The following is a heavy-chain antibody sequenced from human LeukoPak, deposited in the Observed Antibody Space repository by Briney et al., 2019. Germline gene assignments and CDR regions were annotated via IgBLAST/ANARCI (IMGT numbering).Heavy chain of an antibody. CDR3: ARYASGWYYFDY. D-gene: IGHD6-13*01. V-gene: IGHV4-34*01. CDR2: INHSGST. J-gene: IGHJ4*02. CDR1: GGSFSGYY. Sequence: SETLSLTCAVYGGSFSGYYWSWIRQPPGKGLEWIGEINHSGSTNYNPSLKSRVTISVDTSKNQFSLKLSSVTAADTAVYYCARYASGWYYFDYWGQGTLVTVSS.